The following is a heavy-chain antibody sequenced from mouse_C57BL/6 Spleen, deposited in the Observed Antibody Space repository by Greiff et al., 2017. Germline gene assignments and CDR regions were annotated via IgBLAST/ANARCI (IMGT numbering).Heavy chain of an antibody. V-gene: IGHV14-2*01. CDR3: ARGFSDD. J-gene: IGHJ4*01. CDR2: IDPEDGET. CDR1: GFNIKDYD. Sequence: EVQLQQSGAELVKPGASVKLSCTASGFNIKDYDMHWVRQRTEQGLEWIGRIDPEDGETKYAPTFQGKATITADTSSNTAYLQLSSLTSEDTAVYYCARGFSDDWGKGTSVTVSS.